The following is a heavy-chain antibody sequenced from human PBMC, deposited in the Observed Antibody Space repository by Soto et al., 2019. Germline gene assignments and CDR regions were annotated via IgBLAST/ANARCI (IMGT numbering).Heavy chain of an antibody. CDR2: IYYSGST. D-gene: IGHD6-13*01. Sequence: PSETLSLTCTVSGGSISSSSYYWGWIRQPPGKGLEWIGSIYYSGSTYYNPSLESRVTISVDTSKNQFSLKLSSVTAADTAVYYCARQEQQLVPNWFDPWGQGTLVTVSS. V-gene: IGHV4-39*01. CDR1: GGSISSSSYY. J-gene: IGHJ5*02. CDR3: ARQEQQLVPNWFDP.